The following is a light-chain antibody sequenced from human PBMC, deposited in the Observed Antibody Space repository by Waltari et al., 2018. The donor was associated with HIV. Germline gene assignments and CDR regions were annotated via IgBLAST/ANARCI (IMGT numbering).Light chain of an antibody. Sequence: QSVLTQPPSASGTPGQRVTISCSGSSSNIGSNYVYWYQQLPGTAPKLLIYRNNQRPPGVPDRFSVSKSGTSASLAISGLRSEDETNYYCAAWDDSLSGLVFGGGTKLTVL. V-gene: IGLV1-47*01. CDR2: RNN. J-gene: IGLJ3*02. CDR3: AAWDDSLSGLV. CDR1: SSNIGSNY.